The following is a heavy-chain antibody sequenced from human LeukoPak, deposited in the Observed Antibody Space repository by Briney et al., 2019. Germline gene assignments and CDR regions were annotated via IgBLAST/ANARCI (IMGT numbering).Heavy chain of an antibody. Sequence: GGSLRLSCAASGFTFSSYSMNWVRQAPGKGLEWVSYISSSSSTIYYADSVKGRFTISRDNAKNLLYLQMNSLRAEDTAVYYCARAGEVPAAIRDAFDIWGQGTMVTVSS. CDR3: ARAGEVPAAIRDAFDI. V-gene: IGHV3-48*01. D-gene: IGHD2-2*01. CDR1: GFTFSSYS. J-gene: IGHJ3*02. CDR2: ISSSSSTI.